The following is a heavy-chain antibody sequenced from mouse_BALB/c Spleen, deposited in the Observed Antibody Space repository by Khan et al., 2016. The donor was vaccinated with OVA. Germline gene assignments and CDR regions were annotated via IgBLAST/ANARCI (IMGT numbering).Heavy chain of an antibody. V-gene: IGHV1S136*01. Sequence: VQLKQSGPELVKPGASVKMSCKASGYTFTDYIIHWVKQKPGQGLEWIGYINPYNDGTKYNEKFKGKATLTSDKSSNTVYMELSGLTSEDSAVYYCAREYGRSFWFAYWGQGTLVTVSA. CDR3: AREYGRSFWFAY. J-gene: IGHJ3*01. CDR1: GYTFTDYI. D-gene: IGHD1-1*01. CDR2: INPYNDGT.